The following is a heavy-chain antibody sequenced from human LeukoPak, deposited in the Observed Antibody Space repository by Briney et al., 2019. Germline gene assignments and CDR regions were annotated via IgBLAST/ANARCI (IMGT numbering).Heavy chain of an antibody. D-gene: IGHD2-15*01. CDR2: LIDRGDTT. J-gene: IGHJ5*01. CDR3: VKEGGSFLTWFDS. Sequence: GGSLRLSCAASGFTFYNYAMSWVRQAPGKGLEWVSALIDRGDTTYYADSVKGRFTISRDNSKNTLFLQMNSLTAEDTAIYYCVKEGGSFLTWFDSWGQGSLVTVSS. V-gene: IGHV3-23*01. CDR1: GFTFYNYA.